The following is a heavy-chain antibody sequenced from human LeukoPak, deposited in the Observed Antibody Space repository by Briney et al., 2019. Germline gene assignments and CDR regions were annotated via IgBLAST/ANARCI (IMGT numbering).Heavy chain of an antibody. Sequence: GGSLKLSCAASGFTFSDCSIHWVRQASGKGLEWVGLIDKKTKNYETAYAASVRGRFTISRDDSQNTAYLQMYSLETEDTALYYCTRDAGTYNWLDPWGQGTLVTVSS. CDR3: TRDAGTYNWLDP. D-gene: IGHD1-26*01. CDR2: IDKKTKNYET. CDR1: GFTFSDCS. J-gene: IGHJ5*02. V-gene: IGHV3-73*01.